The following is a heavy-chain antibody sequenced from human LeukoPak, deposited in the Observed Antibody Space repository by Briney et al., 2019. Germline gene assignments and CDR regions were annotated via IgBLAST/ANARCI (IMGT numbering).Heavy chain of an antibody. D-gene: IGHD2-21*02. CDR1: GDSVSSNSAA. V-gene: IGHV6-1*01. Sequence: SQTLSLTCAISGDSVSSNSAAWNWIRQSPTRGLEWLGRTYSRSKWYNDYAVSVKSRITINPDTSKNQFSLQLNSVTPEDTAVYYCARALVTPTPGGNWFDPWGQGTLVTVSS. CDR2: TYSRSKWYN. J-gene: IGHJ5*02. CDR3: ARALVTPTPGGNWFDP.